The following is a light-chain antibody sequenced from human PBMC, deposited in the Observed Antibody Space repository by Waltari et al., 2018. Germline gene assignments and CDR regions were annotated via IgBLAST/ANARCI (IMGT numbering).Light chain of an antibody. Sequence: DIQLTQSPSFLSASVGARLTITCRASQGISSYLAWSQVRPGKAPKLLIYSASTLQSGVPSRFSGSGSGTDFTLTISSLQPEDFATYYCQQLNSYPLTFGGGTKLEIK. J-gene: IGKJ4*01. CDR1: QGISSY. CDR3: QQLNSYPLT. V-gene: IGKV1-9*01. CDR2: SAS.